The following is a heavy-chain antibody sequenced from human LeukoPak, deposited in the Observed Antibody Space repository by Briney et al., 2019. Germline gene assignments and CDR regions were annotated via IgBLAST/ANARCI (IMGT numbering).Heavy chain of an antibody. CDR2: IYYSGST. CDR1: GGSISSYY. CDR3: ARGTYYDILTARWYFDY. D-gene: IGHD3-9*01. V-gene: IGHV4-59*01. Sequence: PSETLSLTCTVSGGSISSYYWSWIRQPPGKGLEWIGYIYYSGSTNYSPSLKSRVTISVDTSKNQFFLKLSSVTAADTAVYYCARGTYYDILTARWYFDYWGQGTLVTVSS. J-gene: IGHJ4*02.